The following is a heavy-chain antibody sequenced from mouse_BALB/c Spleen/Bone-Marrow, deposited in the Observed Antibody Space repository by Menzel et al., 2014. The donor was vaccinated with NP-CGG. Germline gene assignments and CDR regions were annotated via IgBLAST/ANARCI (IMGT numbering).Heavy chain of an antibody. J-gene: IGHJ2*01. D-gene: IGHD1-1*01. V-gene: IGHV1-80*01. CDR3: ARSGYGSNYDY. CDR1: GYVFSSYW. Sequence: VHLVESGAELVRPGSSVKISCKASGYVFSSYWMIWVRQRPGQGLEWIGQIYPGDGGTNYNGKFKGKATLTADKSSSTAYMQLSSLTSEDSAVYFCARSGYGSNYDYWGQGTTLTVSS. CDR2: IYPGDGGT.